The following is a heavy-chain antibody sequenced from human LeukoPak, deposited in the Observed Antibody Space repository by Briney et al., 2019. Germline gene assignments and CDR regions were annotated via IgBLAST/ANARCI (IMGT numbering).Heavy chain of an antibody. Sequence: SETLSLTCTVSGASISHYYWSWIRQTPEKGLEWMGHIHTSGGSSPYPSLKSRLTMSIETSRNQFSLKLTSVTAADTAVYFCARLGSYHDFWGQGALVTVSS. CDR3: ARLGSYHDF. CDR2: IHTSGGS. CDR1: GASISHYY. D-gene: IGHD1-26*01. J-gene: IGHJ4*02. V-gene: IGHV4-4*09.